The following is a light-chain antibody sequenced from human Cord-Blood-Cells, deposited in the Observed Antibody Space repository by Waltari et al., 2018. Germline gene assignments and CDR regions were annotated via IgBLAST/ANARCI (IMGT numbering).Light chain of an antibody. CDR3: QTWGTGIQV. CDR2: LNSDGSH. J-gene: IGLJ3*02. CDR1: SGHSSYA. V-gene: IGLV4-69*01. Sequence: QLVLTHSPSASASLRASVKLTCALSSGHSSYAIAWHQQQPEKGPRYLMKLNSDGSHSKGDGIPDRFSGSSSGAERYLTISSLQSEDEADYYCQTWGTGIQVFGGGTKLTVL.